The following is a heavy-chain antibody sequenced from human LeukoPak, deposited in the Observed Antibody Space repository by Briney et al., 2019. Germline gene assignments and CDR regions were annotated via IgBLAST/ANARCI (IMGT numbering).Heavy chain of an antibody. CDR2: IYSGGST. J-gene: IGHJ4*02. V-gene: IGHV3-53*01. CDR3: AKDAGYNHFDY. CDR1: GFTVSSNY. Sequence: GGSLRLSCAASGFTVSSNYMSWVRQAPGKGLEWVSVIYSGGSTYYADSVKGRFTISRDNSKNTLYLQMNSLRAEDTAVYYCAKDAGYNHFDYWGQGTLVTVSS. D-gene: IGHD5-24*01.